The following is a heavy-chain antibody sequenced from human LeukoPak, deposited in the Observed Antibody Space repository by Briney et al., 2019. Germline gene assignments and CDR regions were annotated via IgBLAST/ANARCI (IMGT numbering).Heavy chain of an antibody. J-gene: IGHJ6*04. CDR1: GGSIGRYY. CDR2: IYYSGST. V-gene: IGHV4-59*01. D-gene: IGHD5-18*01. Sequence: SETLSLTCTVSGGSIGRYYWSWIRQPPGKGLEWIGYIYYSGSTNYNPSLKSRVTISVDTSKNQFSLKLSSVTAADTAVYYCARVEGSYGYDYYYGLDVWGKGTTVTVSS. CDR3: ARVEGSYGYDYYYGLDV.